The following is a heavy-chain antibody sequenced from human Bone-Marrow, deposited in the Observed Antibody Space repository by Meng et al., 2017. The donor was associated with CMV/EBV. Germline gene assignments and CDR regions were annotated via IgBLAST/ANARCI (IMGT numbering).Heavy chain of an antibody. D-gene: IGHD1/OR15-1a*01. Sequence: SVKVSCKASGGTFSSYTISWVRQAPGQGLEWMGRIIPILGIANYAQKFQGRVTITSDKSTSTAYMELSSLRSEDTAVYYCVTHEDRNMLDDWGQGTLATVSS. CDR3: VTHEDRNMLDD. V-gene: IGHV1-69*02. J-gene: IGHJ4*02. CDR2: IIPILGIA. CDR1: GGTFSSYT.